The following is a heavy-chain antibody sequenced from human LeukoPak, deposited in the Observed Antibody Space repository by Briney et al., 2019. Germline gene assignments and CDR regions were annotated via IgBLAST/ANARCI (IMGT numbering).Heavy chain of an antibody. V-gene: IGHV3-30*02. Sequence: PGGSLRLSCAASVFPFISYGMHWVRQAPGKGLEWVAFIQYDGSAKYYADSVTGRFTISRDNSKNTLYLQMNSLRAEDTAVYYCAKDRGQWLPSGYWGQGTLVTVSS. CDR3: AKDRGQWLPSGY. CDR2: IQYDGSAK. D-gene: IGHD6-19*01. J-gene: IGHJ4*02. CDR1: VFPFISYG.